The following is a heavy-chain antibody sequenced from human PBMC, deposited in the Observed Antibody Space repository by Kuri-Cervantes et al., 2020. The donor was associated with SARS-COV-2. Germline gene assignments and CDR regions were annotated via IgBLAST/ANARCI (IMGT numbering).Heavy chain of an antibody. V-gene: IGHV1-69*04. CDR3: ARSYSSGWYYYYGMDV. Sequence: SVKVSCKASGGTFSSYAISWVRQAPGQGLEWMARIIPILGIANYARKFQGRVTITADKSTSTAYMELSSLRSEDAAVYYCARSYSSGWYYYYGMDVWGQGTTVTVSS. D-gene: IGHD6-19*01. CDR1: GGTFSSYA. J-gene: IGHJ6*02. CDR2: IIPILGIA.